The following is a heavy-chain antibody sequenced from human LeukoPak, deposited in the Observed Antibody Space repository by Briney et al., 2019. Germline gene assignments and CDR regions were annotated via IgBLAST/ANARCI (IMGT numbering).Heavy chain of an antibody. J-gene: IGHJ4*02. Sequence: SETLSLTCTVSGGSVSSGSYYWSWIRQPPGKGLEWIVYIYYSGSTNYSPSLKSRVTISVDTSKNQFSLKLSSVTAADTAVYYCARETMDYCGSTSCYAVGLFDYWGQGTLVTVSS. D-gene: IGHD2-2*01. CDR3: ARETMDYCGSTSCYAVGLFDY. V-gene: IGHV4-61*01. CDR1: GGSVSSGSYY. CDR2: IYYSGST.